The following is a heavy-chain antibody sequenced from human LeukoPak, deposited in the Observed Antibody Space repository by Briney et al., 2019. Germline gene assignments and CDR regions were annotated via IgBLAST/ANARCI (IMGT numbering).Heavy chain of an antibody. CDR1: GFSVTNNY. CDR2: VYSGGFT. V-gene: IGHV3-53*01. Sequence: GGSLRLSCTVSGFSVTNNYMSWVRQAPGKDLEWVAVVYSGGFTNYADSVEGRFTLSRDSSKNTLFLQMNTLKVEDTAVYYCARVSRGNYDSSGYSDWGQGTQVIVSS. D-gene: IGHD3-22*01. J-gene: IGHJ4*02. CDR3: ARVSRGNYDSSGYSD.